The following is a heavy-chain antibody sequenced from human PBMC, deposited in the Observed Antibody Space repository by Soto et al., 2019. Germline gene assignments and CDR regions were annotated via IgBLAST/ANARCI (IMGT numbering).Heavy chain of an antibody. CDR3: ARGYVFDY. CDR2: IKQDGSEK. Sequence: GGSLRLSCAASGLTFSSYWMSWVRQAPGKGLEWVANIKQDGSEKYYVDSVKGRFTISRDNAKNSLYLQMNSLRAEDTAVYYCARGYVFDYWGQGTLVTVSS. CDR1: GLTFSSYW. D-gene: IGHD5-12*01. V-gene: IGHV3-7*01. J-gene: IGHJ4*02.